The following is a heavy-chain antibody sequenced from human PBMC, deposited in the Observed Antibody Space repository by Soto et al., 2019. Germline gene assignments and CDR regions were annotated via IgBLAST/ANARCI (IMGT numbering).Heavy chain of an antibody. CDR1: GGSISSYY. V-gene: IGHV4-59*01. CDR2: IYYSGST. CDR3: AREVGIVATSHYMDV. Sequence: QVQLQESGPGLVKPSETLSLTCTVSGGSISSYYWSWIRQPPGKGLEWIGYIYYSGSTNYNPSLKSRVTISVDTSKNQFSXXLXXVTAADTAVYYCAREVGIVATSHYMDVWGKGTTVTVSS. J-gene: IGHJ6*03. D-gene: IGHD5-12*01.